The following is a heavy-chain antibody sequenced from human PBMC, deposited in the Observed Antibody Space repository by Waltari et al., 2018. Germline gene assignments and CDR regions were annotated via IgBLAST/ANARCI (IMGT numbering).Heavy chain of an antibody. CDR1: GFTFSSYS. CDR2: ISSSSSTI. D-gene: IGHD3-3*01. J-gene: IGHJ3*02. CDR3: ARDSITIFGVAQGAFDI. V-gene: IGHV3-48*04. Sequence: EVQLVESGGGLVQPGGSLRLSCAASGFTFSSYSMNWVRQAPGKGLEWVSYISSSSSTIYYADSVKGRFTISRDNAKNSLYLQMNSLRAEDTAVYYCARDSITIFGVAQGAFDIWGQGTMVTVSS.